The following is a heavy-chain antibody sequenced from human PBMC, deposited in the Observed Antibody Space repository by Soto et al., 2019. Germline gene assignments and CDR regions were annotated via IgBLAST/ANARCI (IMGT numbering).Heavy chain of an antibody. J-gene: IGHJ4*02. CDR3: ARDYYKYYDSSGYYRSPAY. CDR1: GFTFSISS. V-gene: IGHV3-21*01. CDR2: ISGTSDYI. D-gene: IGHD3-22*01. Sequence: PGGSLRLSCAASGFTFSISSMNWVRQAPGKGLEWVSSISGTSDYISYADSVKGRFTISRDNSRNTLFLQMNSLRAEDTAVYYCARDYYKYYDSSGYYRSPAYWGQGTLVTVSS.